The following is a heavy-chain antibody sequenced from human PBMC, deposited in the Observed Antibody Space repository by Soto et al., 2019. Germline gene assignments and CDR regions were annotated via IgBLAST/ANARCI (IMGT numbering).Heavy chain of an antibody. J-gene: IGHJ4*02. D-gene: IGHD6-13*01. V-gene: IGHV3-74*01. CDR3: ARGGSSSWYRGHDY. CDR2: INTDGSTT. Sequence: EVQLVESGGGLVQPGGSLRLSCAVSGFTFSSYWMHWVRQAPGKGLVWVSRINTDGSTTIYADSVKGRFTISRDNAKNTLYLQMNSLRAEDTAVYYCARGGSSSWYRGHDYWGQGTLVTVSS. CDR1: GFTFSSYW.